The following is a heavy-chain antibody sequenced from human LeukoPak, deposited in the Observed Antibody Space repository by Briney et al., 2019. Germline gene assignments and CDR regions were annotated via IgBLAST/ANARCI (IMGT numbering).Heavy chain of an antibody. CDR3: ARSASITGTRFYYYYGMDV. D-gene: IGHD1-20*01. V-gene: IGHV4-61*02. J-gene: IGHJ6*02. CDR2: VYTSGST. Sequence: PSQTLSLTCTVSGGSISSGSYYWSWIRQPAGKGLEWIGRVYTSGSTNYNPSLKSRVTISVDTSKSQFSLKLSSVTAADTAVYYCARSASITGTRFYYYYGMDVWGQGTTVTVSS. CDR1: GGSISSGSYY.